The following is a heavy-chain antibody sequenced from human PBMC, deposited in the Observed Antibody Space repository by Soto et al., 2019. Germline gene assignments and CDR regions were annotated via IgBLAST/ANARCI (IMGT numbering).Heavy chain of an antibody. J-gene: IGHJ4*02. CDR3: ARSITLAGDY. D-gene: IGHD1-20*01. Sequence: QVQLVQSGAEVKKPGASVKVYCKASGYTFTSYAMHWVRPAPGQRLEWMGWINAANVNTKYSQKFQGRGTITRDTSASTAYMELSSLRSEDTAVYDCARSITLAGDYWGQGTLVTVSS. V-gene: IGHV1-3*01. CDR1: GYTFTSYA. CDR2: INAANVNT.